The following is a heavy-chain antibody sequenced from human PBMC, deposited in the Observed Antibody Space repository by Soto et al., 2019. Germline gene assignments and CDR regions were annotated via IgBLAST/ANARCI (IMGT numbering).Heavy chain of an antibody. CDR2: IIPIFGTA. CDR1: GGTFSSYA. CDR3: ESKHPMITFGGVIVAPDYYYYGIDV. J-gene: IGHJ6*02. Sequence: SVKVSCKASGGTFSSYAISWVRQAPGQGLEWMGGIIPIFGTANYAQKLQGRVTITADESTSTAYMELSSLRSEDTAVYYCESKHPMITFGGVIVAPDYYYYGIDVWGQGTTGTVSS. D-gene: IGHD3-16*02. V-gene: IGHV1-69*13.